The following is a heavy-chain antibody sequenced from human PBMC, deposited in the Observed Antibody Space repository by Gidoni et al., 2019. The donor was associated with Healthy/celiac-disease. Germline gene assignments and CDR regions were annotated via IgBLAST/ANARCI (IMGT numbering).Heavy chain of an antibody. Sequence: EVQLLESGGGLVQPGGSLRLSCAASGFTFSSYAMSWVRQAPGKGLEWVSAISGSGGSTYYADSVKGRFTISRDNSKNTLYLQMNSLRAEDTAVYYCAKPPEYYDFWSGYYKTADYWGQGTLVTVSS. J-gene: IGHJ4*02. CDR3: AKPPEYYDFWSGYYKTADY. CDR2: ISGSGGST. D-gene: IGHD3-3*01. CDR1: GFTFSSYA. V-gene: IGHV3-23*01.